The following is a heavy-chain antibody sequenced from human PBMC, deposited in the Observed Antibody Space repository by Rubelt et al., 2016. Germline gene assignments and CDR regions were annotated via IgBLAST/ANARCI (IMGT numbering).Heavy chain of an antibody. CDR2: ISGSGGST. D-gene: IGHD6-13*01. J-gene: IGHJ4*02. Sequence: GFTFSSYAMSWVRQAPGKGLEWVSAISGSGGSTYYADSVKGRFTISRDNSKNTLYLQMNSLRAEDTAVYYCAKASSSWHFDYWGQGTLVTVSS. CDR3: AKASSSWHFDY. V-gene: IGHV3-23*01. CDR1: GFTFSSYA.